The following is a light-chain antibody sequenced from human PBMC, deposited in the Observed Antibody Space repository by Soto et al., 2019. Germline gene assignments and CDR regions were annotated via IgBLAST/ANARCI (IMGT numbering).Light chain of an antibody. CDR3: QQYNDWPLT. CDR1: QSVSSN. J-gene: IGKJ1*01. Sequence: EILMTQSPVTLSVSPGERATLSCRASQSVSSNVAWYQHKPGQAPSLLIYGAVTRATGIPARFSGTGSGTEFTLTSSSLQSEDFALYYCQQYNDWPLTCGQGTKVDIK. V-gene: IGKV3-15*01. CDR2: GAV.